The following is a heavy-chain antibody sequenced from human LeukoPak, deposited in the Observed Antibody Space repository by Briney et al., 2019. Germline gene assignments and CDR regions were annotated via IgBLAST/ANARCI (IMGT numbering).Heavy chain of an antibody. J-gene: IGHJ5*02. CDR3: VREVYRKGYGDYGGFDP. V-gene: IGHV4-34*01. D-gene: IGHD4-17*01. CDR2: INHSGST. Sequence: SDTLSLTCAVYGGSFSGSYWSWISQPPGKRLESFGEINHSGSTNYDSSLESRVTISVDTSKNQFSLKLSSVTAADMGVYYCVREVYRKGYGDYGGFDPWGQGTLVTVSS. CDR1: GGSFSGSY.